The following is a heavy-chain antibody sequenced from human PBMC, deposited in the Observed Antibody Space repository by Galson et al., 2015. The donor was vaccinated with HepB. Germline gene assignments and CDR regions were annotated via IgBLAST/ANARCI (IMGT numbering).Heavy chain of an antibody. CDR1: GYTFTSYY. Sequence: SVKVSCKASGYTFTSYYMHWVRQAPGQGLEWMGWISAYNGNTNYAQKLQGRVTMTTDTSTSTAYMELRSLRSDDTAVYYCARRIAARGARGNHYYYYMDVWGKGTTVTVSS. D-gene: IGHD6-6*01. V-gene: IGHV1-18*04. CDR2: ISAYNGNT. CDR3: ARRIAARGARGNHYYYYMDV. J-gene: IGHJ6*03.